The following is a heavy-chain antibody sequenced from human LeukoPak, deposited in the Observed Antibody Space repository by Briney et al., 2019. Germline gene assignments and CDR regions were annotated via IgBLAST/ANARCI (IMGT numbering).Heavy chain of an antibody. CDR1: GFTVSTNY. J-gene: IGHJ4*02. Sequence: PGGSLRLSCAASGFTVSTNYMTWVRQAPGRGLEWVSFIYADGNTYYADSVKGRFTISRDISKNAVYLQMNSLRAEDTAVYYCARDSYGDANFDSWGQGTLVTVS. D-gene: IGHD4-17*01. CDR2: IYADGNT. V-gene: IGHV3-53*01. CDR3: ARDSYGDANFDS.